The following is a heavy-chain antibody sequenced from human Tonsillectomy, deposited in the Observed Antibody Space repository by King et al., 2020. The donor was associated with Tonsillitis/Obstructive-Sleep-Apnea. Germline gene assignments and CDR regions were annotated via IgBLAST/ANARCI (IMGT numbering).Heavy chain of an antibody. CDR3: ARGFKDIVVVPAAIPSYYYYGMDV. Sequence: QLQESGPGLVKPSQTLSLTCTVSGGSISSGGYYWSWIRQHPGKGLEWIGYIYYSGSTYYNPSLKSRVTISVDTSKNQFSLKLSSATAADTAVYYCARGFKDIVVVPAAIPSYYYYGMDVWGQGTTVTVSS. V-gene: IGHV4-31*03. CDR1: GGSISSGGYY. D-gene: IGHD2-2*02. CDR2: IYYSGST. J-gene: IGHJ6*02.